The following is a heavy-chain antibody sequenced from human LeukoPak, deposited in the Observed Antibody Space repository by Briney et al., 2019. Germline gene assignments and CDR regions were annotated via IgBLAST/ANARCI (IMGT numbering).Heavy chain of an antibody. CDR3: ARDPYSGSYGDSYYYYMDV. CDR1: GFTFSSYE. J-gene: IGHJ6*03. CDR2: ISSSDSTI. V-gene: IGHV3-48*03. Sequence: GGSLRLSCAASGFTFSSYEMNWVRQAPGKGLEWVSYISSSDSTIYYADSVKGRFTISRDNAKNSLYLQMNSLRAEDTAVYYCARDPYSGSYGDSYYYYMDVWGKGTTVTISS. D-gene: IGHD1-26*01.